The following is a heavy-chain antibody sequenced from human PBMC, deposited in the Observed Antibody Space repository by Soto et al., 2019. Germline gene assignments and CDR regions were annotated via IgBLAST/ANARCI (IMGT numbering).Heavy chain of an antibody. CDR1: GYTFASYY. CDR2: INPSGGST. J-gene: IGHJ6*02. CDR3: ARGHIVLMVYALNHGMDV. V-gene: IGHV1-46*01. Sequence: SAKISCEASGYTFASYYMHWLRQAPVQGVEWMGIINPSGGSTSYAQKFQGRVTMTRDTSTSTVYMELSSLRSEDTAVYYCARGHIVLMVYALNHGMDVWGQGTTVTVSS. D-gene: IGHD2-8*01.